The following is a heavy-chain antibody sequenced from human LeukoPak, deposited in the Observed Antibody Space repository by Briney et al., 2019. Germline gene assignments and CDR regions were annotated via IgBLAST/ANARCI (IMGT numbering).Heavy chain of an antibody. D-gene: IGHD2-2*01. J-gene: IGHJ4*02. Sequence: ASVTVSCKASGYTFTGYYMHWVRQAPGQGLEWMGRIIPIFGTANYAQKFQGRVTITADESTSTAYMELSSLRSEDTAVYYCARDYCSSTSCFHYWGQGTLVTVSS. CDR1: GYTFTGYY. CDR3: ARDYCSSTSCFHY. CDR2: IIPIFGTA. V-gene: IGHV1-69*13.